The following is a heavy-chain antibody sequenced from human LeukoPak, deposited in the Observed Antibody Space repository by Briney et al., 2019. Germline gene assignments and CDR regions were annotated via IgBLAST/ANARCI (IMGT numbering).Heavy chain of an antibody. D-gene: IGHD6-25*01. V-gene: IGHV4-59*08. CDR3: ARHRYSSGNWFDP. J-gene: IGHJ5*02. CDR1: GGSISSYY. Sequence: PSETLSLTCTVSGGSISSYYWSWIRQPPGKGLEWIGYIYYSGSTNYNPSLKSRVTISVDTSKNQFSLNLSSMTAADTAVYYCARHRYSSGNWFDPWGQGTLVTVSS. CDR2: IYYSGST.